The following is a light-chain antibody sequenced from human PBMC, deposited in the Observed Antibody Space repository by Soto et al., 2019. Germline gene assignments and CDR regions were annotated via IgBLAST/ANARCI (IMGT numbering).Light chain of an antibody. CDR1: SSNIGNNY. Sequence: QSVLTQPPSVSAAPGQKVTISCSGSSSNIGNNYVSWYQQLPGTAPKVLIYDNNKRPSGIPDRFSGSKSGTSATLGITGLQTGDEADYYCGTWDSSLSVYVFGTGTKLTVL. CDR3: GTWDSSLSVYV. CDR2: DNN. J-gene: IGLJ1*01. V-gene: IGLV1-51*01.